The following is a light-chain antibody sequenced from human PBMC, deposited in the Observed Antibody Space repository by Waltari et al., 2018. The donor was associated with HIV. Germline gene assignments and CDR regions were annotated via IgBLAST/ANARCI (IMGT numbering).Light chain of an antibody. Sequence: SYELTQTPSFSLPPVPTAKILCFGDALPQNSSSWYQQKAGQAPVMIIFQDTKRPSDIPARFSASSAGTTATLTISGVQAEDEADYFCQSAHNSDVIFGGGTKLTVL. V-gene: IGLV3-25*03. CDR3: QSAHNSDVI. CDR2: QDT. J-gene: IGLJ2*01. CDR1: ALPQNS.